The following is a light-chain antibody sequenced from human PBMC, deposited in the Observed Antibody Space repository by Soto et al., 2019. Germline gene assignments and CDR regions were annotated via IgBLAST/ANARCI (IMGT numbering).Light chain of an antibody. Sequence: QSALTQPAFVSGSPGQSITISCTGTSSDVGSYNLVSWYQQHPGKAPKLMIYEVSKRPSGVSNRFSGSKSGNTASLTISGLQAEDEADYYCCSYAGSSTRYVFGTGTKVTVL. V-gene: IGLV2-23*02. J-gene: IGLJ1*01. CDR1: SSDVGSYNL. CDR2: EVS. CDR3: CSYAGSSTRYV.